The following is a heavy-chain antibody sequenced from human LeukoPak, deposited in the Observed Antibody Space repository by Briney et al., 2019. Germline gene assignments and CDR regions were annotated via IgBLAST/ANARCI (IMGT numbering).Heavy chain of an antibody. V-gene: IGHV4-39*07. J-gene: IGHJ4*02. D-gene: IGHD4-23*01. Sequence: PSETLSLTCTVSRGSISSSSYYWGWIRQPPGKGLEWIGSIYYRGSTYYNPSLKSRLTISVDTSKNQFSLKLSSVTAADTAVYYCARIDYGGNSAFDYWGQGTLVTVSS. CDR3: ARIDYGGNSAFDY. CDR1: RGSISSSSYY. CDR2: IYYRGST.